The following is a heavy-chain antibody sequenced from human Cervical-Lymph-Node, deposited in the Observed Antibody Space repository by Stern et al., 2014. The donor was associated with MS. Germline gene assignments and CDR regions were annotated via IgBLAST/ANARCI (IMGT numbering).Heavy chain of an antibody. CDR3: ARIPPYDSSFYYTGAFDI. D-gene: IGHD3-22*01. Sequence: QVTLKESGPALVKPTQTLTLTCTFSGFSLTTRGMRVSWIRQHPGKALEWLAPIDLDNEKFYRTSLKTRLTISKDTSKNQVVLTMTNMDPVDTATYYCARIPPYDSSFYYTGAFDIWGQGTRVTVSS. J-gene: IGHJ3*02. CDR2: IDLDNEK. V-gene: IGHV2-70*04. CDR1: GFSLTTRGMR.